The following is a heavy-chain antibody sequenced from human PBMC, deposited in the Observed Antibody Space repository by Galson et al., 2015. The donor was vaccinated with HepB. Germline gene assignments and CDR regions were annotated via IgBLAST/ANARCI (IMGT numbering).Heavy chain of an antibody. D-gene: IGHD4-17*01. V-gene: IGHV3-33*01. CDR1: GFIFRNYG. CDR3: ARVADSDYGDHAHFDS. J-gene: IGHJ4*02. Sequence: SLRLSCAASGFIFRNYGMHWVRQAPGKGLEWVAVVWFDGSEKYFTDSVKGRFTISRDNSKNTLFLQMNSLRAEDTAVYYCARVADSDYGDHAHFDSWGLGTLVTVSS. CDR2: VWFDGSEK.